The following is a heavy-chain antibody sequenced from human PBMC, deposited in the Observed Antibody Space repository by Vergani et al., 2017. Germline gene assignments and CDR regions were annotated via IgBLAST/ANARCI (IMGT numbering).Heavy chain of an antibody. CDR2: IFPIFGTA. Sequence: QVQLVQSGAEVKKPGSSVKVSCKASGGTFSSYAISWVRQAPGQGLEWMGGIFPIFGTANYAQKFQGRVTITADESTSTAYMELSSLRSEDTAVYYCARSPIIYVQYYFDYWGQGTLVTVSS. D-gene: IGHD5/OR15-5a*01. J-gene: IGHJ4*02. CDR1: GGTFSSYA. CDR3: ARSPIIYVQYYFDY. V-gene: IGHV1-69*01.